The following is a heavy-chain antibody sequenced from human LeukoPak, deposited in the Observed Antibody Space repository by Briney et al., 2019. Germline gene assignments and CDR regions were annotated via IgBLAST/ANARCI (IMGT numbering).Heavy chain of an antibody. Sequence: GGSLRLSCAASGFTFSSYSMNWVRQAPGKGLEWVSYISSSSSTIYYADSVKGRFTISRDNAKNSLYLQMNSLRAEDTAVYYCARFVSGFDYWGQGTLVTVSS. V-gene: IGHV3-48*01. CDR3: ARFVSGFDY. J-gene: IGHJ4*02. CDR2: ISSSSSTI. D-gene: IGHD3-10*01. CDR1: GFTFSSYS.